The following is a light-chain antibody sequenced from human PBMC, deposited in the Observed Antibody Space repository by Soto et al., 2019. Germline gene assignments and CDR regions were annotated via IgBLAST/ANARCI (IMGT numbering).Light chain of an antibody. CDR3: TSWTTSTTMI. J-gene: IGLJ2*01. CDR1: RSDIGAYNF. CDR2: DVN. V-gene: IGLV2-14*03. Sequence: QSALTQPASVSGSPGQSITISCTGTRSDIGAYNFVSWYQQHPGEVPKLILYDVNVRPSGVSNRFSGSKSGNTASLTISGLKAEEEDAYYCTSWTTSTTMIFGGGTKLTVL.